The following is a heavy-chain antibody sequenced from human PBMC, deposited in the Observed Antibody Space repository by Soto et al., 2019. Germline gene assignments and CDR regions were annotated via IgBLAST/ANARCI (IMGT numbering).Heavy chain of an antibody. CDR3: AIDAAVPGESDRFDY. D-gene: IGHD6-19*01. J-gene: IGHJ4*02. CDR1: GDSVTSNVW. Sequence: QVQLQESGPGLVKPSGTLSLTCAVSGDSVTSNVWWSWVRQPPGKGLEWIGEAYHNGLTDYNPSLKSRVTMSVDTSKNEFSLKLTSLTAADTAIYYCAIDAAVPGESDRFDYWGQGTLVTVSS. V-gene: IGHV4-4*02. CDR2: AYHNGLT.